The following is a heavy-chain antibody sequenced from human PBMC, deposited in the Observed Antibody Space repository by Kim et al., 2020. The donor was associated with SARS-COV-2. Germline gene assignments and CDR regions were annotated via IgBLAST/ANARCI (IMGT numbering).Heavy chain of an antibody. CDR1: GYTFTGYY. CDR2: INPNSGGT. J-gene: IGHJ4*02. Sequence: ASVKVSCKASGYTFTGYYMHWVRQAPGQGLEWMGWINPNSGGTNYAQKFQGRVTMTRDTSISTAYMELSRLRSDDTAVYYCARDCIAARNLLDYWGQGTLVTVSS. D-gene: IGHD6-6*01. CDR3: ARDCIAARNLLDY. V-gene: IGHV1-2*02.